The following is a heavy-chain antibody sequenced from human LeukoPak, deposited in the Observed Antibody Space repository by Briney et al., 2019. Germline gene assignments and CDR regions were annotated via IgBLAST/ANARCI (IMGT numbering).Heavy chain of an antibody. V-gene: IGHV1-69*04. CDR2: IIPIFGIA. CDR3: ARGLALRGIYYYYDMDV. CDR1: GGTFSSYA. Sequence: GASVKVSCKASGGTFSSYAISWVRQAPGQGLEWMGRIIPIFGIANYVQKFQGRVTISADKSTSTAYMELSSLRSEDTAVYYCARGLALRGIYYYYDMDVWGQGTTVTVSS. J-gene: IGHJ6*02. D-gene: IGHD3-3*02.